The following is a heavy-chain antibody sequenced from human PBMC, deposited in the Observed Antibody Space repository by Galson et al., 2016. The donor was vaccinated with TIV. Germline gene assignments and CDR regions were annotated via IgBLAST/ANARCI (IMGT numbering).Heavy chain of an antibody. D-gene: IGHD3-10*01. J-gene: IGHJ4*02. CDR2: INPIFGTA. CDR3: ARGRGYDFGSGSSYFDY. Sequence: SVKVSCKASGGTFSNFVISWVRQAPGQGLEWMGSINPIFGTANYAQKFQGRVTITADTSTSTIHMELSSLRSEDTAVYYCARGRGYDFGSGSSYFDYWGQGSLVTVSS. CDR1: GGTFSNFV. V-gene: IGHV1-69*06.